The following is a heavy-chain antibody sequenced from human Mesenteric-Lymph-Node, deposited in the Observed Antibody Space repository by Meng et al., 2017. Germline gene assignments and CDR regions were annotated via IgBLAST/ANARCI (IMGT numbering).Heavy chain of an antibody. Sequence: QVQLEAAGPGLVVHSPSLSLTCSVSGCCISRGYSYRSWSRQAPGKGPGGNGDIYYSDSTYYNPSRQSRVSISGDTSNKQFSLKLTSVTAADTAVYYCARSPYSGSALPVFDYWGQGSLVTVSS. CDR3: ARSPYSGSALPVFDY. V-gene: IGHV4-30-4*01. J-gene: IGHJ4*02. D-gene: IGHD1-26*01. CDR2: IYYSDST. CDR1: GCCISRGYSY.